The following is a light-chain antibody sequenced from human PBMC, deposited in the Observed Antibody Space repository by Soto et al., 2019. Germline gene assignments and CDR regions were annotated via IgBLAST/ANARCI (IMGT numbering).Light chain of an antibody. V-gene: IGLV2-14*01. Sequence: QAVVTQPASVSGSPGQSITISCTGTSSDIGGYNYVSWYQQHPRKAPKLMIYDVRSRPSGVSDRFSASKSGNTASLTITGLQAEDEADYYCSSYTSGNTVIFGGGTKLTVL. CDR2: DVR. CDR1: SSDIGGYNY. J-gene: IGLJ2*01. CDR3: SSYTSGNTVI.